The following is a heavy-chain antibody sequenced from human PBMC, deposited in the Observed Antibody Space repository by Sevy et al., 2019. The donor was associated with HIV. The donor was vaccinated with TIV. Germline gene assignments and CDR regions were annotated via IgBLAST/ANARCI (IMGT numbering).Heavy chain of an antibody. CDR1: GFTFSSYA. J-gene: IGHJ4*02. CDR2: ISYDGSNK. D-gene: IGHD3-10*01. CDR3: ARGYSGSRDGYNLAY. Sequence: GGSLRLSCVASGFTFSSYAMHWVRQAPGKGLEWVAVISYDGSNKYYADSVKGRFTIYRDNSKNTLYLQMNSLRGEDTAVYYCARGYSGSRDGYNLAYWGQGTLVTVSS. V-gene: IGHV3-30-3*01.